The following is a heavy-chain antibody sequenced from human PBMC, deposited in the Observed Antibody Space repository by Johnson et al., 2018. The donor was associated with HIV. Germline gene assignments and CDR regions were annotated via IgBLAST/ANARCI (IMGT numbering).Heavy chain of an antibody. CDR3: GRAGIVFDI. CDR2: IKCAGTST. J-gene: IGHJ3*02. Sequence: VQLVESGGGLVQPGGSLRLSCAASGISFSSYGMHWVRQAPGKGLVWVSRIKCAGTSTNYADSVKGRFTISRDNAKDTLYLQLNSLTAEDTAVYYCGRAGIVFDIWGQGKMVNVSS. D-gene: IGHD2-15*01. V-gene: IGHV3-74*02. CDR1: GISFSSYG.